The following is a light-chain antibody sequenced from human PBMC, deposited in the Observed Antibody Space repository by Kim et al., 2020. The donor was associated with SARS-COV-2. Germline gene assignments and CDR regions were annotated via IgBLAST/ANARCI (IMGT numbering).Light chain of an antibody. J-gene: IGLJ3*02. V-gene: IGLV2-11*01. Sequence: GQSVYLYCAGTSSDVGGYNYVSWYQQHPGKAPKLMIYDVSKRPSGVPDRFSGSKSGNTASLTISGLQAEDEADYYCCSYAGSYTLVFGGGTQLTVL. CDR2: DVS. CDR1: SSDVGGYNY. CDR3: CSYAGSYTLV.